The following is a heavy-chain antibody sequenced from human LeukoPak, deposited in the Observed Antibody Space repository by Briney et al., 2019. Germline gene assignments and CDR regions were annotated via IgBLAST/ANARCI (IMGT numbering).Heavy chain of an antibody. J-gene: IGHJ4*02. V-gene: IGHV3-30*18. D-gene: IGHD3-22*01. CDR1: GFTFSDYY. Sequence: GGSLRLSCAASGFTFSDYYMHWVRQAPGKGLEWVAVISYDGSNKYYADSVKGRFTISRDISKNTLYLQMNSLRVEDTAVYYCAKDIPDYYGSSGYSPYWGQGTLVTVSS. CDR3: AKDIPDYYGSSGYSPY. CDR2: ISYDGSNK.